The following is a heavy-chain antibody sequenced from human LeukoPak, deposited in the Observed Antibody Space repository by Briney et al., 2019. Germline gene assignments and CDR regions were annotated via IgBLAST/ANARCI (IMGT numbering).Heavy chain of an antibody. Sequence: GESLKISCKGSGYSFTSYWIGWVRQMPGKGLEWMGIIYPGDSDTRYSPSFQGQVTISADKSISTAYLQWSSLKASDTAMYYCARQRGRLGDLFPFDYWGQGTLVTVSS. J-gene: IGHJ4*02. D-gene: IGHD3-10*01. CDR3: ARQRGRLGDLFPFDY. CDR1: GYSFTSYW. CDR2: IYPGDSDT. V-gene: IGHV5-51*01.